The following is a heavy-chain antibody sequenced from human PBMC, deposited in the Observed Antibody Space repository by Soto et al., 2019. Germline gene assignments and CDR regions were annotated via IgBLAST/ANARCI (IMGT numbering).Heavy chain of an antibody. J-gene: IGHJ4*02. CDR2: INHSGST. CDR3: ARALGYTYGHLPIDY. CDR1: GGSFSGYY. D-gene: IGHD5-18*01. Sequence: SETLSLTCAVYGGSFSGYYWSWIRQPPGKGLEWIGEINHSGSTNYNPSLKSRVTISVDTSKNQFSLKLNSVTAADTAVYYCARALGYTYGHLPIDYWGQGTLVT. V-gene: IGHV4-34*01.